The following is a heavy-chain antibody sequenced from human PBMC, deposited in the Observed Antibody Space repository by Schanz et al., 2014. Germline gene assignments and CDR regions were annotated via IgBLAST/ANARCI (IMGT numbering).Heavy chain of an antibody. Sequence: EVQLVESGGGLIHPGGSLRLSCAVSGFTVSTNYMTWVRQAPGKGLEWVANIKHDGSEKYYVDSVKGRFTISRDNAKNSMYLEMNSLRAEDTAVFYCARVGGTYYDFWSGVPPTVMHDGFDIWGQGTMVTVS. D-gene: IGHD3-3*01. CDR1: GFTVSTNY. CDR2: IKHDGSEK. CDR3: ARVGGTYYDFWSGVPPTVMHDGFDI. J-gene: IGHJ3*02. V-gene: IGHV3-7*01.